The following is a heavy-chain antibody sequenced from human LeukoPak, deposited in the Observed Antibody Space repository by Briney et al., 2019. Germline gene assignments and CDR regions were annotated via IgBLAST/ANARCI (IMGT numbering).Heavy chain of an antibody. Sequence: PGGSLRLSCAASGFTLSDAWMNWVRLAPGKVLEWVGRIKIRNRGETVDDAAPVKGRFTISRDDSKTTVYLQMNSLKTDDTAIYYCTTDESTTLSNTFDYWGQGTLVTVSS. V-gene: IGHV3-15*01. D-gene: IGHD4-17*01. CDR1: GFTLSDAW. CDR3: TTDESTTLSNTFDY. CDR2: IKIRNRGETV. J-gene: IGHJ4*02.